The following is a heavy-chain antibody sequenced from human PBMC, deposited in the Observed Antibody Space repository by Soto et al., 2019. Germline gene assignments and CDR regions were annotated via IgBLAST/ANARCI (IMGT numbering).Heavy chain of an antibody. Sequence: PGGPLRLSCAASVFTFSHAWMSWVRQAPGKGLEWVGRIKSKADGETKDYGAPVRGRFTISRDDAKDTLYLQMNSLRIEDTAVYYCCVVKRLDQYSTSGYWFDPWGPGTLVTAPQ. CDR1: VFTFSHAW. CDR2: IKSKADGETK. D-gene: IGHD2-15*01. CDR3: CVVKRLDQYSTSGYWFDP. V-gene: IGHV3-15*01. J-gene: IGHJ5*02.